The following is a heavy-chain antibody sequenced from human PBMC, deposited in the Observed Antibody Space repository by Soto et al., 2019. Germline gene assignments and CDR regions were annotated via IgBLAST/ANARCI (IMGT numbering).Heavy chain of an antibody. Sequence: GGSLRLSCAASGFNFGFFGMHWVRQAPGKGLEWVAFISGDGINTQYADSVRGRFTLSRDYSRKTMYLQMDSLRDEDTVLYYCARGNLSFDFDSWGLGTLVTVSS. CDR3: ARGNLSFDFDS. CDR2: ISGDGINT. V-gene: IGHV3-30*03. D-gene: IGHD1-26*01. J-gene: IGHJ4*02. CDR1: GFNFGFFG.